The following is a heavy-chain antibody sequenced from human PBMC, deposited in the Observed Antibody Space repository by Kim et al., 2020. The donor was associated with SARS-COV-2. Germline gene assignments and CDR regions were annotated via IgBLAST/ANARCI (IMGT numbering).Heavy chain of an antibody. D-gene: IGHD3-9*01. Sequence: GGSLRLSCAASGLTFSSYVMAWVRQAPGKGLEWVSSISGSGSSTYHADSVKGRFTTSRDNSKNALYLQMNSLRAEDTAVYYCAKSYDTLIGGYFYGTDVWGQGTTVTVSS. CDR3: AKSYDTLIGGYFYGTDV. J-gene: IGHJ6*02. V-gene: IGHV3-23*01. CDR1: GLTFSSYV. CDR2: ISGSGSST.